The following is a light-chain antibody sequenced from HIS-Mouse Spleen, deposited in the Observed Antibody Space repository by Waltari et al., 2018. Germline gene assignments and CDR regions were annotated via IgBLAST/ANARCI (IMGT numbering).Light chain of an antibody. CDR2: DNN. CDR3: GTWDSSLSAVV. CDR1: SSNIGNNY. V-gene: IGLV1-51*01. Sequence: QSVLTQPPSVSAAPGQKVTISCSGSSSNIGNNYVSWYQQLQGTAPKLLIYDNNNRPSGIPDPFSGSKSGTSATLGITGLQTGDEADYYCGTWDSSLSAVVFGGGTKLTVL. J-gene: IGLJ2*01.